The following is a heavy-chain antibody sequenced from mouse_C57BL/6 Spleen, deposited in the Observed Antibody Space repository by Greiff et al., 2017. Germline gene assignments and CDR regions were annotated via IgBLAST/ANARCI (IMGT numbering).Heavy chain of an antibody. CDR1: GYTFTDYY. Sequence: EVQLQQSGPELVKPGASVKISCKASGYTFTDYYMNWVKQSPGKSLEWIGDINPNNGGTSYNQKFKGKATLTVDKSSSTAYMELRSLTSEDSAVYYCARSDYGSSPWFAYWGQGTLVTVSA. CDR3: ARSDYGSSPWFAY. V-gene: IGHV1-26*01. J-gene: IGHJ3*01. CDR2: INPNNGGT. D-gene: IGHD1-1*01.